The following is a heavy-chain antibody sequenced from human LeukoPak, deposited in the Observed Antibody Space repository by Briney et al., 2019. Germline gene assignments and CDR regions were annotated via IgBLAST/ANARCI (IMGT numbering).Heavy chain of an antibody. CDR1: GGSISSYY. J-gene: IGHJ4*02. Sequence: SETLSLTCTVSGGSISSYYWSWIRQPPGKGLEWLGYIYYSGSTNYNPSLKSRVAISVDTSKNQFSLKLSSVTAADTAVYYCARELSGSYTNWGQGTLVTVSS. D-gene: IGHD1-26*01. V-gene: IGHV4-59*01. CDR3: ARELSGSYTN. CDR2: IYYSGST.